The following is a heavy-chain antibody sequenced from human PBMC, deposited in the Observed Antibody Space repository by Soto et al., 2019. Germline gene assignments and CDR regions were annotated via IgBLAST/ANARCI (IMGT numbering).Heavy chain of an antibody. D-gene: IGHD2-2*01. CDR3: ARQRQLRPPGMDV. J-gene: IGHJ6*02. CDR2: IYPGDSDT. V-gene: IGHV5-51*01. Sequence: GESLKISCKGSGYIFTTYWIGWVRQMAGKGLEWMGIIYPGDSDTRYSLSFQGQVTILADKSISTAYLQWSSLTASDTAMYYCARQRQLRPPGMDVWGQGTTVTVSS. CDR1: GYIFTTYW.